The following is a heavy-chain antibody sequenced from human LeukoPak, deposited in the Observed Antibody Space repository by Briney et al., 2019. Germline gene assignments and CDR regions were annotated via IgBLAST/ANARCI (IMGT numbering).Heavy chain of an antibody. J-gene: IGHJ3*02. D-gene: IGHD2-2*01. V-gene: IGHV3-74*01. CDR1: GFTFSSYW. Sequence: GGSLRLSCAASGFTFSSYWMHWVRQAPGKGLVWVSRINSDGSSTSYADSVKGRFTISRDNAKNTLYLQMNSLRDEDTAVYYCARRCSSTSCSELTHAFDIWGQGTMVTVSS. CDR3: ARRCSSTSCSELTHAFDI. CDR2: INSDGSST.